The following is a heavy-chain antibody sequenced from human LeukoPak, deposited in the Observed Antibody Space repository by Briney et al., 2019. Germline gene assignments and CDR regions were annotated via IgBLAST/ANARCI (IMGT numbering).Heavy chain of an antibody. CDR2: FDPEDGET. CDR1: GYTLNELS. J-gene: IGHJ1*01. D-gene: IGHD3-10*01. Sequence: ASVKVSCKVSGYTLNELSMHWVRQAPGKGLEWMGGFDPEDGETIYAQKFQGRVTMTEDTSTGTAYMELSSLRSEDTAVYYCATGSSRRVWGLLWEPLAGEYFQHWGQGTLVTVSS. V-gene: IGHV1-24*01. CDR3: ATGSSRRVWGLLWEPLAGEYFQH.